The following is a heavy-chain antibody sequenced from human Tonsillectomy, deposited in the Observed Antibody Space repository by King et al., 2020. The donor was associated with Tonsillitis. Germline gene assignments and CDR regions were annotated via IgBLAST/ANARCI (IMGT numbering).Heavy chain of an antibody. V-gene: IGHV3-43*02. Sequence: VQLVESGGGVVQPGGSLRLSCAASGFTFDDYAMHWVRQAPGKGLEWVSLISGDGGSTYYADSVKGRFTISRDNSKNSLYLQMNSLRTEDTALYYCAKDIEYSSSWYPNGAGGADYWGKGTLVTVSS. CDR2: ISGDGGST. J-gene: IGHJ4*02. CDR3: AKDIEYSSSWYPNGAGGADY. D-gene: IGHD6-13*01. CDR1: GFTFDDYA.